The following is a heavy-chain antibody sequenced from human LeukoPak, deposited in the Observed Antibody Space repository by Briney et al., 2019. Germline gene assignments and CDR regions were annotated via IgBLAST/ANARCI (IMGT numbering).Heavy chain of an antibody. CDR1: XY. V-gene: IGHV1-46*01. Sequence: XYMHXVXQAPGQXLEXMGIINPSGGSTSYAQKFQGRVTMTRDMSTSTXYMELSSLRSEDTAVYYCEXXXXGXXXXDPWGQXTXVTVSS. J-gene: IGHJ5*02. CDR3: EXXXXGXXXXDP. CDR2: INPSGGST.